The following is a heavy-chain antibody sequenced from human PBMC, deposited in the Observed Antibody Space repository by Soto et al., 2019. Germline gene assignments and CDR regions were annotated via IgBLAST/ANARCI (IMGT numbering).Heavy chain of an antibody. V-gene: IGHV3-23*01. CDR2: IGGGDDI. J-gene: IGHJ3*01. CDR1: GFTFSNYA. Sequence: PGGSLSLSCEASGFTFSNYAMAWVRQTPGEGPEWVSTIGGGDDIFYAESVQGRFIISRDDSRSTMYLQMDNLRVEDTAIYFCAKDSISYNGIYDAFDVWGQGTVVTVSS. D-gene: IGHD3-3*02. CDR3: AKDSISYNGIYDAFDV.